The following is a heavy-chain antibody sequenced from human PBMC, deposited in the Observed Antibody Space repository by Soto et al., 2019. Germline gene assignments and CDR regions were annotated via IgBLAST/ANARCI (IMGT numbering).Heavy chain of an antibody. CDR3: ARVERVTPALVAYGMDV. V-gene: IGHV3-13*01. CDR2: IGTAGDT. CDR1: GFTFSSYD. J-gene: IGHJ6*02. D-gene: IGHD2-15*01. Sequence: PGGSLRLSCAASGFTFSSYDMHWVRQATGKGLEWVSAIGTAGDTYYPGSVKGRFTISRENAKNSLYLQMNSLRAEDTAVYYCARVERVTPALVAYGMDVWGQGTTVTVSS.